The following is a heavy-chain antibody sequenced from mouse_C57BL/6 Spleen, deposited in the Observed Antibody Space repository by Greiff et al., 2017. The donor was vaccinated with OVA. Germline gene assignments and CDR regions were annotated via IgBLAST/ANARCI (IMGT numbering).Heavy chain of an antibody. CDR2: ISSGSSTI. CDR3: AIYYYGSSYGYFDV. V-gene: IGHV5-17*01. J-gene: IGHJ1*03. CDR1: GFTFSDYG. Sequence: EVKLVESGGGLVKPGGSLKLSCAASGFTFSDYGMHWVRQAPEKGLEWVAYISSGSSTIYYADTVKGRFTISRDNAQNTLFLQITSLRSEDTAMYYCAIYYYGSSYGYFDVWGTGTTVTVSS. D-gene: IGHD1-1*01.